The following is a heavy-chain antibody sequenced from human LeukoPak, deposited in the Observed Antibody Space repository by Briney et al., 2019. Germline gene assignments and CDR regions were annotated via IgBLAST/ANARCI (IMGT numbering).Heavy chain of an antibody. Sequence: GGSLRLSCSMSGFTLSHYAMSWVRQAPGKGLEWVSTIGGGGGSTDYTDSVKGRFTISRDNSKNTLYLQMNSLRAEDTAVYYCASGETTAFDYWGQGTLVTVSS. CDR3: ASGETTAFDY. CDR1: GFTLSHYA. J-gene: IGHJ4*02. D-gene: IGHD4-11*01. V-gene: IGHV3-23*01. CDR2: IGGGGGST.